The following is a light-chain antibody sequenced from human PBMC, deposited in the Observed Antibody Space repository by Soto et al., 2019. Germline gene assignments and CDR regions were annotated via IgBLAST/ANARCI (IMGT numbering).Light chain of an antibody. CDR3: QQYGSSPSWT. V-gene: IGKV3-15*01. CDR1: QSVDSN. J-gene: IGKJ1*01. Sequence: EIVMTQSPATLSVSPGERATLSCRASQSVDSNLVWYQQKPGQAPRLLIFRASTRATGIPARFSGSGSGTDFTLTISRLEPEDFAVYYCQQYGSSPSWTFGQGTKVDIK. CDR2: RAS.